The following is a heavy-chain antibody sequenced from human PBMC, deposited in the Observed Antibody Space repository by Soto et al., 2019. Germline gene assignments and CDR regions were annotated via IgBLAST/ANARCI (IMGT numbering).Heavy chain of an antibody. CDR2: ISAYNGNT. CDR1: GYTFTSYG. CDR3: AREEGVANWGYRCAFDI. V-gene: IGHV1-18*01. Sequence: ASVKVSCKASGYTFTSYGISWVRQAPGQGLEWMGWISAYNGNTNYAQKLQGRVTMTTDTSTSTADMVMRRLRSDDTAVYCSAREEGVANWGYRCAFDIWGQGTMVTVSS. D-gene: IGHD7-27*01. J-gene: IGHJ3*02.